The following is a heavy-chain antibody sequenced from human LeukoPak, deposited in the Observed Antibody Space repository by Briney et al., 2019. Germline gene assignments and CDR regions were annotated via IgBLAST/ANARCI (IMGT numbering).Heavy chain of an antibody. D-gene: IGHD6-19*01. J-gene: IGHJ4*02. CDR2: IKQDGSDK. Sequence: SGGSLRLSCAASGFTFSSYWMSWVRQAPGKGLEWLANIKQDGSDKYYVNSVKGRFTISRDNAKNSLYLQMNSLRAEDTAVYYCARGKWLVDYWGQGTLVTVSS. CDR3: ARGKWLVDY. V-gene: IGHV3-7*01. CDR1: GFTFSSYW.